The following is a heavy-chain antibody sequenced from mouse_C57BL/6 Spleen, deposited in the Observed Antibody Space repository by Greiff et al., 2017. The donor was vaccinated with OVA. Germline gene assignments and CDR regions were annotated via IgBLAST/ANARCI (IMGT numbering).Heavy chain of an antibody. J-gene: IGHJ4*01. CDR3: ARGGIYYSSSYDAMDY. Sequence: VQLKESGPGLVKPSQSLSLTCSVTGYSITSCYYWYWIRQLPGNQLEWMGYISYDGSNNYNPSLKNRITITRDTSKNQFFLKLNPVTTEDTATYYCARGGIYYSSSYDAMDYWGQGTSVTVSS. CDR2: ISYDGSN. V-gene: IGHV3-6*01. D-gene: IGHD1-1*01. CDR1: GYSITSCYY.